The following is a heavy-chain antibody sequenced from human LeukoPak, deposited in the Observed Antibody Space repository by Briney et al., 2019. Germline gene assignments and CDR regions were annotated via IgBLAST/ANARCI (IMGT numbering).Heavy chain of an antibody. Sequence: VASVKVSCKASGYTFTSYDINWVRQATGQELEWMGWMNPNSGNTGYAQKFQGRVTITRNTSISTAYMELSSLRSEDTAVYYCASRIVGATHLDAFDIWGQGTMVTVSS. V-gene: IGHV1-8*03. CDR3: ASRIVGATHLDAFDI. D-gene: IGHD1-26*01. J-gene: IGHJ3*02. CDR2: MNPNSGNT. CDR1: GYTFTSYD.